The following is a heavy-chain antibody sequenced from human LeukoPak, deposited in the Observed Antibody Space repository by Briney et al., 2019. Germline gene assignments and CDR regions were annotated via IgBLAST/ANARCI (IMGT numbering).Heavy chain of an antibody. Sequence: GGSLRLSCAASGFTFSSYSMNWDRQAPGKGLEWVSSISSSSSYIYYADSVKGRFTISRDNAKNSLYLQMNSLRAEDTAVYYCARAMGEYQLTDPFDIWGQGTMVTVSS. CDR1: GFTFSSYS. J-gene: IGHJ3*02. V-gene: IGHV3-21*01. D-gene: IGHD2-2*01. CDR3: ARAMGEYQLTDPFDI. CDR2: ISSSSSYI.